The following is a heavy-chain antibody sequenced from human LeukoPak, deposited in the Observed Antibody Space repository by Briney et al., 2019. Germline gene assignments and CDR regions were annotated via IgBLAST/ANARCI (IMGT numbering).Heavy chain of an antibody. Sequence: ASVTVSRKASGYTFTSYGISWVRQAPGQGLEWMGWISAYNGNTNYAQKLQGRVTMTTDTSTSTAYMELRSLRSDDTAVYYCARTAPGIAAVYYYYYYGVDVWGQGTTVTVSS. V-gene: IGHV1-18*01. CDR2: ISAYNGNT. D-gene: IGHD6-13*01. J-gene: IGHJ6*02. CDR1: GYTFTSYG. CDR3: ARTAPGIAAVYYYYYYGVDV.